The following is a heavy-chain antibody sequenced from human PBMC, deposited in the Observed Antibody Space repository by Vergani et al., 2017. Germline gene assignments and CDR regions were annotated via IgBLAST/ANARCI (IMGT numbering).Heavy chain of an antibody. CDR3: ARTFRGVTRPPHY. CDR2: IRSKAKSYAT. V-gene: IGHV3-73*02. Sequence: EVQLVESGGGLVQPGGSLKLSCAASGFTFSGSAMHWVRQASGKGLEWVGRIRSKAKSYATAYAASVKGRFTISRDDSKNTAYLQMNSLKTEDTAVYYCARTFRGVTRPPHYWGQGTLVTVSS. CDR1: GFTFSGSA. J-gene: IGHJ4*02. D-gene: IGHD3-10*01.